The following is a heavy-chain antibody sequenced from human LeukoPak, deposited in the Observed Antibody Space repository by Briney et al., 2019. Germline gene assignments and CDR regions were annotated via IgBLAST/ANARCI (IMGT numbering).Heavy chain of an antibody. CDR2: INPHSGGT. D-gene: IGHD6-13*01. V-gene: IGHV1-2*02. J-gene: IGHJ5*02. CDR3: ALLSVIAAPGTDDWFDP. Sequence: PGASVKVSCKASGYTFTSYDINWVRQATGQGLEWMGWINPHSGGTKYAQKFQGRVTMTRDTSINTAYIELRRLRSDDTAVYYCALLSVIAAPGTDDWFDPWGQGTLVTVSS. CDR1: GYTFTSYD.